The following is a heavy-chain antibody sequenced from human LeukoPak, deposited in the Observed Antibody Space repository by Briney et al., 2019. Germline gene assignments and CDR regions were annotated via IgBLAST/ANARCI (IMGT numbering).Heavy chain of an antibody. CDR2: IYYSGST. V-gene: IGHV4-31*03. J-gene: IGHJ4*02. Sequence: PSQTLSLTCTVSGGSISSGGYYWSWIRQHPGKGLEWIGYIYYSGSTYYNPSLKSRVTISVDTSKNQFSLKLSSVTAADTAVYYCARAKFVSSSPDYWGQGTLVTVSS. D-gene: IGHD6-6*01. CDR1: GGSISSGGYY. CDR3: ARAKFVSSSPDY.